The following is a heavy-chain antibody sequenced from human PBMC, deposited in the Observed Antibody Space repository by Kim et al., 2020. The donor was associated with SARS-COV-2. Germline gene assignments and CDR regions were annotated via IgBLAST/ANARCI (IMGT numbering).Heavy chain of an antibody. CDR1: GFTFSSYS. D-gene: IGHD3-22*01. CDR3: TRDHSSGYPYYNGMDV. V-gene: IGHV3-21*01. Sequence: GGSLRLSCAASGFTFSSYSMNWVRQVPGKGLEWVSSIYTSSSHISYADSVKGRFTISRDNAKNSLYLQMNSLRAEDTAVYYCTRDHSSGYPYYNGMDVWGQGTTVTVSS. CDR2: IYTSSSHI. J-gene: IGHJ6*02.